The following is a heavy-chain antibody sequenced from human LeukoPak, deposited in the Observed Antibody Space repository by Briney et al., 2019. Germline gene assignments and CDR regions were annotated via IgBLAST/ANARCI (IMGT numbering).Heavy chain of an antibody. J-gene: IGHJ1*01. CDR1: GGSVSSGPYY. Sequence: SETLSLTCTVSGGSVSSGPYYRSWIRQPPGKGLEWIGYIYHSGNTNYNPSLKSRVSISVDRPKNQFSLKLTSVTAADTAVYYCARDGGSYSDIAEYFQHWGQGTLVTVSS. CDR2: IYHSGNT. CDR3: ARDGGSYSDIAEYFQH. V-gene: IGHV4-61*01. D-gene: IGHD4-17*01.